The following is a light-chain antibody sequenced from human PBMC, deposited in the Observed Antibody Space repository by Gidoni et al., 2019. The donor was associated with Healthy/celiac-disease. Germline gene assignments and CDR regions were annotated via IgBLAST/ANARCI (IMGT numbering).Light chain of an antibody. CDR3: QQYNSYST. CDR2: DAS. CDR1: QSISSW. Sequence: IQMTQSPSTLSASVGDRVTITCRASQSISSWLAWYKQKPGKAPKLLIYDASSLESGVPSRFSGSGSGTEFTLTISSLQPDDFATYYCQQYNSYSTFGQGTKVEIK. J-gene: IGKJ1*01. V-gene: IGKV1-5*01.